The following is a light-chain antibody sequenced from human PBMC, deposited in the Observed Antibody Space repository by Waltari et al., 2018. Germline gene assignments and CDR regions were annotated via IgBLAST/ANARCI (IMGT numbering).Light chain of an antibody. CDR1: KNIRSY. CDR2: AAS. V-gene: IGKV1-39*01. CDR3: QASYTTPYS. J-gene: IGKJ2*03. Sequence: DLQMTQSPSSLSASVGDRVTISCRASKNIRSYLSWYQQKPGIAPKLVIYAASTLQSGVPSRFSGSGSGTNFTLTITSLQAEDFATYFCQASYTTPYSF.